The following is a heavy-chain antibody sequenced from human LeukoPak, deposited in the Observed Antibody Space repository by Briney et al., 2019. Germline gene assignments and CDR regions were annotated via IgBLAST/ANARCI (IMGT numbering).Heavy chain of an antibody. D-gene: IGHD3-3*01. V-gene: IGHV4-34*01. CDR2: ISHSGST. CDR3: ARGRFGVVTMAYYYFMDV. J-gene: IGHJ6*03. Sequence: SETLSLTCAVYGGSFSDYSWTWIRQPPGKGLEWIGQISHSGSTNYRPSLKSRVTISVDTSKNQSSLNLTSVTAADTAVYYCARGRFGVVTMAYYYFMDVWGKGTTVTVSS. CDR1: GGSFSDYS.